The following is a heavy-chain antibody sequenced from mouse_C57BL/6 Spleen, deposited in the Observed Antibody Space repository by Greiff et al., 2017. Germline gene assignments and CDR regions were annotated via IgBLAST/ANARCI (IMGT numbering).Heavy chain of an antibody. J-gene: IGHJ2*01. CDR2: ISYDGSN. Sequence: EVQLVESGPGLVKPSQSLSLTCSVTGYSITSGYYWNWIRQFPGNKLEWMGYISYDGSNNYNPSLKNRISITRDTSKTQFFLKLNSVTTKDTATYYCAREGGYYGDYWGQGTTLTVSS. V-gene: IGHV3-6*01. CDR3: AREGGYYGDY. D-gene: IGHD1-1*02. CDR1: GYSITSGYY.